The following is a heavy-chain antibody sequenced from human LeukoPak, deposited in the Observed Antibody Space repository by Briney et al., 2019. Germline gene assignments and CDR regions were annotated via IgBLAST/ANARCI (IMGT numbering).Heavy chain of an antibody. CDR1: GFTFSSYG. D-gene: IGHD2-15*01. CDR3: AKDQVALFDY. V-gene: IGHV3-30*18. J-gene: IGHJ4*02. CDR2: ISYDGSNK. Sequence: GSLRLSCAASGFTFSSYGMHWVRQAPGKGLEWVAVISYDGSNKYYADSVKGRFTISRDNSKNTLYLQMNSLRAEDTAVYYCAKDQVALFDYWGQGTLVTVSS.